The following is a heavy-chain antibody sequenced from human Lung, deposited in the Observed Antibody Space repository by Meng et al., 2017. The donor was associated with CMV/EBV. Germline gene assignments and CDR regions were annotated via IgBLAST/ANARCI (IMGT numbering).Heavy chain of an antibody. J-gene: IGHJ4*02. V-gene: IGHV4-4*02. CDR2: IYHSGST. D-gene: IGHD2-21*02. CDR3: ARVVTALWGYYFDY. Sequence: QVHLQESGPGLVKPSGTRSLPLAVSGGSISSSNWWSWVRQPPGKGLEWIGEIYHSGSTNYNPSLKSRVTISVDKSKNQFSLKLSSVTAADTAVYYCARVVTALWGYYFDYWGQGTLVTVSS. CDR1: GGSISSSNW.